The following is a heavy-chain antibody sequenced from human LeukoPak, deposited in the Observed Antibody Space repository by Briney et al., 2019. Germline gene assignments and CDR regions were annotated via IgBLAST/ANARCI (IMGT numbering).Heavy chain of an antibody. CDR1: GFTFSNYG. Sequence: GGSLRLSCAASGFTFSNYGMHWVRQPPGKGLEWVAFITFDGSEKHYIDSVKGRFTFSRDNSKNTLFVQMNSLTTEDTAVYYCARGGSYLSAFDIWGQGTMVTVSS. CDR3: ARGGSYLSAFDI. CDR2: ITFDGSEK. D-gene: IGHD1-26*01. J-gene: IGHJ3*02. V-gene: IGHV3-30*19.